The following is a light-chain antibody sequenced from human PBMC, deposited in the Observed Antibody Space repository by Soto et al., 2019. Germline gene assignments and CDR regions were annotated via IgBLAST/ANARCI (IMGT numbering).Light chain of an antibody. CDR1: QSVSSY. V-gene: IGKV3-11*01. Sequence: EIVLTQSPATLSLSPGERATLSCRASQSVSSYLAWYQQKPGQAPRLLIYDASNRATGIPARFSVSGSGTDFTLTISSLEPDDFAVYYCQQRSNWGFTFGPGTKVDIK. CDR2: DAS. CDR3: QQRSNWGFT. J-gene: IGKJ3*01.